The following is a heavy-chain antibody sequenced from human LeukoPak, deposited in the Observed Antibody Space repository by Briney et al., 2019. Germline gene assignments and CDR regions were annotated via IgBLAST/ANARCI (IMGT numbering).Heavy chain of an antibody. D-gene: IGHD3-22*01. V-gene: IGHV1-2*06. J-gene: IGHJ4*02. CDR1: GYTFTGYY. CDR2: INPNSGGT. CDR3: ARDLYYYDSSGYYYDGGSFSFDY. Sequence: ASVKVSCKASGYTFTGYYMHWVRQAPGQGLEWMGRINPNSGGTNYAQKFQGRVTMTRDTSISTAYMELSRLRSDDTAVYCCARDLYYYDSSGYYYDGGSFSFDYWGQGTLVTVSS.